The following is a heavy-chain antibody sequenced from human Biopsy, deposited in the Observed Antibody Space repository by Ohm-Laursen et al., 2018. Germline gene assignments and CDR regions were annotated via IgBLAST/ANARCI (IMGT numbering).Heavy chain of an antibody. CDR2: VYNGGIT. V-gene: IGHV4-59*01. CDR3: ARLTGDPSY. D-gene: IGHD7-27*01. Sequence: TLSLTCSVSGGSIISYYWTWIRQPPGKGLEWIGHVYNGGITNYNPSLKSRATISVDTSKNQFSLEVISVTAADTAVYYCARLTGDPSYWGQGILVTVSS. J-gene: IGHJ4*02. CDR1: GGSIISYY.